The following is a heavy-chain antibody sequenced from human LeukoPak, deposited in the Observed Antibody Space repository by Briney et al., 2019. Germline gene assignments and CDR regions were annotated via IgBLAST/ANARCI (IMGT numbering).Heavy chain of an antibody. V-gene: IGHV3-23*01. CDR1: GFSFRSYA. J-gene: IGHJ4*02. D-gene: IGHD5-18*01. CDR2: ISGSGDTT. Sequence: GGSLRLSCAASGFSFRSYAMTWVRQAPGKGLEWVSAISGSGDTTYYADSVRGRFTISRDSSKNTLYLQMSSLRAEDTAVYYCAKDISQGYTYGFIEQDFWGQGTPVTVSS. CDR3: AKDISQGYTYGFIEQDF.